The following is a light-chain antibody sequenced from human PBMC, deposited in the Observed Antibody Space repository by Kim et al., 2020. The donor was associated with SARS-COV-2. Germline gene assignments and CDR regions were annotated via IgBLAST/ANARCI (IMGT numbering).Light chain of an antibody. Sequence: SPGERATLPCRASQSVSSNLAWYQQKPGQAPRLLIYGASTRATGIPARFSGSGSGTEFTLTISSLQSEDFAVYYCQQYNNWPPLTFGGGTKVEIK. CDR3: QQYNNWPPLT. CDR1: QSVSSN. V-gene: IGKV3-15*01. CDR2: GAS. J-gene: IGKJ4*01.